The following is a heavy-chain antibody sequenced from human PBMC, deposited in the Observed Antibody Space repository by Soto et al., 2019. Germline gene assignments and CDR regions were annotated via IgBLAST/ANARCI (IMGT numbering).Heavy chain of an antibody. J-gene: IGHJ4*01. CDR3: ASLYRSSWSGRTEDY. CDR2: ISSRSSTT. V-gene: IGHV3-48*02. Sequence: GGSLRLSCAASGFTFGSFSMNWVRQAPGKGLEGISYISSRSSTTYYADSVRGRFTISRDNVKKLLFLQMNSLRDEDTALYYCASLYRSSWSGRTEDYWGHGTLETDSS. CDR1: GFTFGSFS. D-gene: IGHD6-13*01.